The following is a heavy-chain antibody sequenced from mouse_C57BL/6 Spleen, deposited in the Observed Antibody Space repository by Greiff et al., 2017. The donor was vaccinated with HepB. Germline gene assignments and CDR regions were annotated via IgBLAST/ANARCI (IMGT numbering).Heavy chain of an antibody. CDR1: GYTFTSYW. J-gene: IGHJ2*01. V-gene: IGHV1-55*01. D-gene: IGHD1-1*01. Sequence: QVQLKQPGAELVKPGASVKMSCKASGYTFTSYWITWVKQRPGQGLEWIGDIYPGSGSTNYNEKFKSKATLTVDTSSSTASMQLSSLTSEDSAVYYCARPARVVAKRFDYWGQGTTLTVSS. CDR2: IYPGSGST. CDR3: ARPARVVAKRFDY.